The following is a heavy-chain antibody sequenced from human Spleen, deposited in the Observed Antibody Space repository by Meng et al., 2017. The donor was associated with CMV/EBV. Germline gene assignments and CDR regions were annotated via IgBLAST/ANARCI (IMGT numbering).Heavy chain of an antibody. V-gene: IGHV3-53*01. Sequence: GESLKISCAASGFTVSSSYMSWVRQAPGKGLEWVSFIYSDGDTFYADSVKGRLTISRDNSKNALYLQMNSLRAEDTAIYYCAKYRDCGGGTCYSDYYYGMAVWGRGTTVTVSS. CDR2: IYSDGDT. D-gene: IGHD2-15*01. CDR3: AKYRDCGGGTCYSDYYYGMAV. J-gene: IGHJ6*02. CDR1: GFTVSSSY.